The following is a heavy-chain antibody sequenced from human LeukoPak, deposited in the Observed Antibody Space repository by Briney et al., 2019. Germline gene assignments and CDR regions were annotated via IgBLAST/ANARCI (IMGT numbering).Heavy chain of an antibody. Sequence: GGSLRLSCAASGFNFSSYGMHWVRQAPGKGLEWLAVISSDASNKYYADSVKGRFSISRDNSKNTLYLQMNSLRAEDTAVYYCAKSGIAAAGQRGYFDYWGQGTLVTVSS. CDR2: ISSDASNK. CDR1: GFNFSSYG. V-gene: IGHV3-30*18. J-gene: IGHJ4*02. D-gene: IGHD6-13*01. CDR3: AKSGIAAAGQRGYFDY.